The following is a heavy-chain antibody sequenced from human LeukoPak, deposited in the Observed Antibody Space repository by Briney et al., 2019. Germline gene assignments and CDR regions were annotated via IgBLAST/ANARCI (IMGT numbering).Heavy chain of an antibody. CDR1: GGSISSDY. D-gene: IGHD3-16*01. Sequence: SETLSLTCTVSGGSISSDYWSWIRQPAGKGLDWIGRINSRGSIKYNPSLKSRVTMSVDTSENQFSLRLTSVTAADTAVYYCARDSEGWASAYYYYYMDVWGKGTTVTVSS. V-gene: IGHV4-4*07. CDR2: INSRGSI. J-gene: IGHJ6*03. CDR3: ARDSEGWASAYYYYYMDV.